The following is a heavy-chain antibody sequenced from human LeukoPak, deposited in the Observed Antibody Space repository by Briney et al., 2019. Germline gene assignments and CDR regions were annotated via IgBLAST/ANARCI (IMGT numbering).Heavy chain of an antibody. Sequence: GRSLRLSCAASGFTFSSYAMHWVRQAPGKGLEWVAVISYDGSNKYYADSVKGRFTISRDNSKSTLYLQMNSLRAEDTAVYYCARMARGLSSGWYSEYFQHWGQGTLVTVSS. D-gene: IGHD6-19*01. V-gene: IGHV3-30-3*01. J-gene: IGHJ1*01. CDR2: ISYDGSNK. CDR3: ARMARGLSSGWYSEYFQH. CDR1: GFTFSSYA.